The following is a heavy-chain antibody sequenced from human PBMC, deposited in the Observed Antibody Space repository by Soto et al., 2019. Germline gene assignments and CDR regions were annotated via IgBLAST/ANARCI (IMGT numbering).Heavy chain of an antibody. CDR3: ARALNYYDSSGYWTPTSDDAFDI. CDR1: GGSFSGYY. D-gene: IGHD3-22*01. Sequence: SETLSLTCAVYGGSFSGYYWSWIRQPPGKGLEWIGEINHSGSTNYNPSLKSRVTISVDTSKNQFSLKLSSVTAADTAVYYCARALNYYDSSGYWTPTSDDAFDIWGQGTMVTVSS. J-gene: IGHJ3*02. CDR2: INHSGST. V-gene: IGHV4-34*01.